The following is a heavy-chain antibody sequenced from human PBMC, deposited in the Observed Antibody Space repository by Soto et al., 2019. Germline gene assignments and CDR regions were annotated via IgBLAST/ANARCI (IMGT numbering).Heavy chain of an antibody. Sequence: QVQLVQSGAELKKPGSSMKVSCKVSGVSIKSSSITWVRQALGQGLEWMGGTIPLFGTPHYAQKFQGRVTITADESTSTVYMDLSSLRSEDTAVYYCTRSSGLTNWLDPWGQGTLITVSS. J-gene: IGHJ5*02. D-gene: IGHD6-6*01. CDR1: GVSIKSSS. CDR2: TIPLFGTP. V-gene: IGHV1-69*12. CDR3: TRSSGLTNWLDP.